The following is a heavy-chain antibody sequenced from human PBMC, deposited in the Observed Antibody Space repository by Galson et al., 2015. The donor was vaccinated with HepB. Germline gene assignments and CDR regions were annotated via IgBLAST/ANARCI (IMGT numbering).Heavy chain of an antibody. CDR3: ASSPLGWLVDY. D-gene: IGHD3-3*01. CDR2: ISGSGGST. V-gene: IGHV3-23*01. CDR1: GFTFSIYT. Sequence: SLRLSCAASGFTFSIYTMTWVRQAPGKGLEWVSSISGSGGSTYYADSVKGRFTISRDNSRNTLFLQMNSLRGEDTAVYYCASSPLGWLVDYWGQGTLVTVSS. J-gene: IGHJ4*02.